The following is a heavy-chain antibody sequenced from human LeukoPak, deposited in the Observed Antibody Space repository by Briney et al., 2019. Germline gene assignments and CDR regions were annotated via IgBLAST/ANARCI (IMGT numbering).Heavy chain of an antibody. D-gene: IGHD6-19*01. V-gene: IGHV3-53*01. CDR3: ARESGSGWYTVDY. J-gene: IGHJ4*02. CDR2: IYTDAST. CDR1: GFTFSSYW. Sequence: GGSLRLSCAASGFTFSSYWMHWLRQAPGKGLEWVSVIYTDASTYYADSVKGRFTVSRDNSKNTLYLQMNSLRAEDTALYYCARESGSGWYTVDYWGQGTLVTVSS.